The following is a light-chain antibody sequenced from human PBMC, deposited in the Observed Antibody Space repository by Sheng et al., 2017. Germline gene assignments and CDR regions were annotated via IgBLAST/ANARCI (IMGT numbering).Light chain of an antibody. CDR1: QSLVHSDGNTY. J-gene: IGKJ1*01. Sequence: DVVMTQSPLSLPVTLGQPASISCRSTQSLVHSDGNTYLNWFQQRPGQSPRRLIYKVSNRDSGVPDRFSGSGSGTNFTLNINRVEAEDVGIYYCMQQAHWPRTFGPGTRVEIK. V-gene: IGKV2-30*02. CDR2: KVS. CDR3: MQQAHWPRT.